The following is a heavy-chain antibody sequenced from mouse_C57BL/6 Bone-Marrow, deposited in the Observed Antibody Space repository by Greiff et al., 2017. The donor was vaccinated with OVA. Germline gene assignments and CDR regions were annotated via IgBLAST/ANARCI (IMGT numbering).Heavy chain of an antibody. CDR3: AIGVLRFAY. CDR2: IHPSDSDT. CDR1: CYTFTRYW. J-gene: IGHJ3*01. V-gene: IGHV1-74*01. D-gene: IGHD1-1*01. Sequence: QVQLQQPGADLVKPGASVQVSCQASCYTFTRYWLHWVQQRPGHGLSWIGRIHPSDSDTNYNQKFKGKATLTVDKSSSTAYMQLSSLTSEDSAVYYCAIGVLRFAYWGQGTLVTVSA.